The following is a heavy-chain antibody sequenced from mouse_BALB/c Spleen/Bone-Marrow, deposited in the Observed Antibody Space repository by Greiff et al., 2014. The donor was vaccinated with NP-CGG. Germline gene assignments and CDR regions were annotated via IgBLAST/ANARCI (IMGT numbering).Heavy chain of an antibody. V-gene: IGHV1-69*02. D-gene: IGHD1-1*01. CDR1: GYTFTNNW. CDR3: TRGSSDVGYAMDY. Sequence: VQLQQSGAELVRPGASVKLSCKASGYTFTNNWINWVKQRPGQGLERIGNIYPCDSYTNYNQKFKDKATLTVDKSSSTAYMQLSRPTSDDSAVYYCTRGSSDVGYAMDYWGQGTSVTVSS. CDR2: IYPCDSYT. J-gene: IGHJ4*01.